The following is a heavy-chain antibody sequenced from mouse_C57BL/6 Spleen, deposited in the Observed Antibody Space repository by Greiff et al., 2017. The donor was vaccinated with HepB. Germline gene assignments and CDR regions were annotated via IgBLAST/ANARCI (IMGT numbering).Heavy chain of an antibody. D-gene: IGHD3-2*02. Sequence: QVQLQQPGAELVKPGASVKLSCKASGYTFTSYWMHWVKQRPGQGLEWIGMIHPNSGSTNYNEKFKSKATLTVDKSSSTAYMQLSSLTSEDSAVYYCARKDDSTGHGFAYWGQGTLVTVSA. CDR3: ARKDDSTGHGFAY. V-gene: IGHV1-64*01. CDR2: IHPNSGST. J-gene: IGHJ3*01. CDR1: GYTFTSYW.